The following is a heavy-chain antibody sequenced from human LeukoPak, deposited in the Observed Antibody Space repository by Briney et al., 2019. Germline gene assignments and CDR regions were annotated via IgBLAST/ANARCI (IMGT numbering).Heavy chain of an antibody. Sequence: SETLSLTCTVSGGSISSGSYYWSWIRQPAGKGLEWIGRIYTSGSTNYNPSLKSRVTISVDTSKNQFSLKLSSVTAADTAVYYCARLNSGYDPGFDYWGQGTLVTVSS. J-gene: IGHJ4*02. CDR2: IYTSGST. CDR1: GGSISSGSYY. D-gene: IGHD5-12*01. CDR3: ARLNSGYDPGFDY. V-gene: IGHV4-61*02.